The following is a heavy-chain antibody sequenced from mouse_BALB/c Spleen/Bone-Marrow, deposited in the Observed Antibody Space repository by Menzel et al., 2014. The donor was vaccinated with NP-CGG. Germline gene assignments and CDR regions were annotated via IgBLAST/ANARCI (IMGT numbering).Heavy chain of an antibody. CDR3: TRGGSSPYYFDY. V-gene: IGHV1-69*02. Sequence: QVQLQQSGAELVRPGASVKLSCKASGYTFTSYWINWVKQRPGQGLEWIGNIYPSDSYTNYNQKFKDKATLTVDKSSTTAYMQLSGPTSEDSAVYYCTRGGSSPYYFDYWGQGTTLTVSS. CDR2: IYPSDSYT. D-gene: IGHD1-1*01. CDR1: GYTFTSYW. J-gene: IGHJ2*01.